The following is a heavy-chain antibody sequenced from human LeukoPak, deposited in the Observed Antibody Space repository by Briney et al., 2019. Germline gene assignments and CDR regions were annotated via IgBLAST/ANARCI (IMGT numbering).Heavy chain of an antibody. Sequence: EASVKVSCKASGYTFTGYYMHWVRQAPGQGLEWMGWMNPNSGNTHYTQKFQDRVTMTRDTSISTAYMELSSLESDDTAIYYCAREGAAAEDVNWFDPWGQGTLVTVSS. CDR3: AREGAAAEDVNWFDP. V-gene: IGHV1-2*02. J-gene: IGHJ5*02. CDR2: MNPNSGNT. D-gene: IGHD6-25*01. CDR1: GYTFTGYY.